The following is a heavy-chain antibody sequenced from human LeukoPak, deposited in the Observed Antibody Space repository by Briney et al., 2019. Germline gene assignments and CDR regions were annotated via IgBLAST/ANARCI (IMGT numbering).Heavy chain of an antibody. J-gene: IGHJ6*02. CDR3: ARGPYSSSWYFVYGMDV. D-gene: IGHD6-13*01. V-gene: IGHV1-69*13. CDR1: GGTFSSYA. Sequence: SVKVSCKASGGTFSSYAISWVRQAPGQGLEWMGGIIPIFGTANYAQKFQGRVTITADESTSTAYMELSSLRSEDTAVYYCARGPYSSSWYFVYGMDVWGQGTAVTVSS. CDR2: IIPIFGTA.